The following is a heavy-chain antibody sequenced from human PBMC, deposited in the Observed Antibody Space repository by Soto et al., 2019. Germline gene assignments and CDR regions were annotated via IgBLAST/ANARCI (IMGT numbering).Heavy chain of an antibody. CDR1: GXTCSSYS. J-gene: IGHJ4*02. Sequence: GSLRLFGAASGXTCSSYSMGWVRQAPGKGLEWVSAISGSGGSTYYADSVKGRFTISRDNSKNTLYLQMNSLRAEDTAVYYCAKGTYYYDSSGYYYYFDYWGQGTLVTVSS. CDR3: AKGTYYYDSSGYYYYFDY. V-gene: IGHV3-23*01. CDR2: ISGSGGST. D-gene: IGHD3-22*01.